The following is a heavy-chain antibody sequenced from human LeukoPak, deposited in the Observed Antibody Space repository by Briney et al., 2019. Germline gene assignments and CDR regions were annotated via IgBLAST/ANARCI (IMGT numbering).Heavy chain of an antibody. Sequence: ASVKVTCKASGYTFTIYDINWVRQATGQGLEWMGWINPNSGNPGYAQNFRSRVTMTSDTSISTVYMELSSLKSEDTAVYYCARKMRDSGSYPDWGPGTLVTVSS. V-gene: IGHV1-8*01. J-gene: IGHJ4*02. CDR1: GYTFTIYD. D-gene: IGHD3-10*01. CDR3: ARKMRDSGSYPD. CDR2: INPNSGNP.